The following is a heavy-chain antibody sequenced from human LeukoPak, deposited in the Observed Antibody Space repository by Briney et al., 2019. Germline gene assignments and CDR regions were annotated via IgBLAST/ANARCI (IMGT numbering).Heavy chain of an antibody. J-gene: IGHJ6*03. CDR3: ARRESTYQNYYYFYYMDV. Sequence: GGSLRLSCAASRFTFDDYGMSWVRQAPRKGLEWVSGINWNGGSTDYADSVKGRFTISRDNAKNSLYLQMDSLRAEDTALYYCARRESTYQNYYYFYYMDVWGKGTTVTVSS. V-gene: IGHV3-20*04. CDR2: INWNGGST. CDR1: RFTFDDYG.